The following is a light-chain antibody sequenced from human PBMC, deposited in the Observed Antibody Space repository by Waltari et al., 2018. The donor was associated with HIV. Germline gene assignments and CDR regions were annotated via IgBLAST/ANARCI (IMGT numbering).Light chain of an antibody. V-gene: IGLV7-46*01. CDR2: DTS. J-gene: IGLJ2*01. CDR3: LLSYSGARLGV. CDR1: TGAVTSGHY. Sequence: QAVVTQEPSLTVSPGGTVTLTCGSSTGAVTSGHYPHWFQQKPAQAPRTLLYDTSNKHSWTPARFSGSLLGGKAALTLSGAQPEDEAEYYCLLSYSGARLGVFGGGTKLTVL.